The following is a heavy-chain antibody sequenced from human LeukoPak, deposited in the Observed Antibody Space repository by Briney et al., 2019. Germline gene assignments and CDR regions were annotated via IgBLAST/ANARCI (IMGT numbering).Heavy chain of an antibody. CDR1: GFTFSSYG. V-gene: IGHV3-30*18. Sequence: PGGSLRLSCAASGFTFSSYGMHWVSQAPGKGLEWVAVISYDGSNKYYADSVKGRFTISRDNSKNTLYLQMNSLRAEDTAVYYCAKEHYYYDSSGYYSSWFDPWGQGTLVTVSS. D-gene: IGHD3-22*01. CDR2: ISYDGSNK. J-gene: IGHJ5*02. CDR3: AKEHYYYDSSGYYSSWFDP.